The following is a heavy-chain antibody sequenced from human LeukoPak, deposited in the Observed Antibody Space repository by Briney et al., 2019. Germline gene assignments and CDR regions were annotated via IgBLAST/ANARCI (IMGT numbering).Heavy chain of an antibody. V-gene: IGHV3-23*01. CDR3: ANSLGWGGSGYQGAFDI. J-gene: IGHJ3*02. CDR1: GFTFSIYA. CDR2: ISGSGGNT. D-gene: IGHD3-22*01. Sequence: GGSLRLSCAASGFTFSIYAMSWVRQAPGKGLEWVSSISGSGGNTYYADSVRGRFTIFRDNSKNTLYLQMNSLRAEDTAVYYCANSLGWGGSGYQGAFDIWGQGTMVTVSS.